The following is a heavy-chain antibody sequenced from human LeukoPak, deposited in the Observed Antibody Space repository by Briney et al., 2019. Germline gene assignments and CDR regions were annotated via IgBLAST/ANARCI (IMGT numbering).Heavy chain of an antibody. D-gene: IGHD1-26*01. V-gene: IGHV1-46*01. J-gene: IGHJ4*02. CDR2: INPSGGST. CDR1: GYTFTSYY. CDR3: ARVRGSYSFDY. Sequence: ASVKVSCKASGYTFTSYYMHWVRQAPGQGLEWMGIINPSGGSTSYAQKFQGRAAMTRDMSTSTVYMELSSLRSEDTAVYYCARVRGSYSFDYWGQGTLVTVSS.